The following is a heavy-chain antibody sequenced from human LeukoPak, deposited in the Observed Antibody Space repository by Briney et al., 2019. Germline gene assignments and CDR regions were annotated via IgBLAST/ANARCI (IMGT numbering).Heavy chain of an antibody. J-gene: IGHJ4*02. CDR3: ARELRSNVDY. D-gene: IGHD4-17*01. CDR1: EFSVGSNY. Sequence: HPGGSLRLSCAASEFSVGSNYMTWVRQAPGKGLEWVSLIYSGGSTYYADSVKGRFTISRDNSKNTLYLQMNSLRAEDTAVYYCARELRSNVDYWGQGTLVTVSS. V-gene: IGHV3-66*01. CDR2: IYSGGST.